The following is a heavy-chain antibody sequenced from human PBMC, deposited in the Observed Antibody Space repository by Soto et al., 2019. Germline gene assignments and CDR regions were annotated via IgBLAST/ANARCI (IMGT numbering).Heavy chain of an antibody. CDR2: IYYSGST. CDR1: GGSIRSGDYY. CDR3: ARHDCSGGSCYSDY. J-gene: IGHJ4*02. Sequence: SSETLSLTCTVSGGSIRSGDYYWSWIRQPPGKGLEWIGYIYYSGSTYYNPSLKSRVTISVDTSKNQFSLKLSSVTAADTAVYYCARHDCSGGSCYSDYWGQGTLVTVSS. D-gene: IGHD2-15*01. V-gene: IGHV4-30-4*01.